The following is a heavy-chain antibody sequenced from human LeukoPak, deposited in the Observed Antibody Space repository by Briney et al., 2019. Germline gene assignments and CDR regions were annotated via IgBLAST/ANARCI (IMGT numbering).Heavy chain of an antibody. V-gene: IGHV3-11*04. CDR1: GFTFSDYY. D-gene: IGHD7-27*01. Sequence: GGSLRLSCAASGFTFSDYYMSWIRQAPGKGLEWVSYISSSGSSIYSADSVKGRFTISRDNAKNSLYLEMNSLRAEDTAVYYCARDTNWANIDYWGQGTLVTVSS. CDR3: ARDTNWANIDY. CDR2: ISSSGSSI. J-gene: IGHJ4*02.